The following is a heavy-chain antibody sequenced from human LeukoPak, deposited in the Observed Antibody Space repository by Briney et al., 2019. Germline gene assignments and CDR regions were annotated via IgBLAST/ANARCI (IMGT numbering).Heavy chain of an antibody. CDR3: AKDQWAYGDYPYFDY. V-gene: IGHV3-23*01. CDR1: GFTFSTYA. CDR2: ISGSGANT. D-gene: IGHD4-17*01. J-gene: IGHJ4*02. Sequence: PGGSLRLSCAASGFTFSTYAMSWVRQAPGKGLEWVSAISGSGANTYYAASVRGRFTISRDNSKNRLYLQENSLSAEDTAVYYCAKDQWAYGDYPYFDYWGQGTLVTVSS.